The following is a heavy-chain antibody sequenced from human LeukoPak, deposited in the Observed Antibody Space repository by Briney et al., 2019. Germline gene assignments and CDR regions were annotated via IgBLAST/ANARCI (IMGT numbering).Heavy chain of an antibody. V-gene: IGHV3-23*01. D-gene: IGHD6-19*01. Sequence: GGSLRLSCAASGFTFSSYAMSWVRQAPGKGLEWVSGISGSGGSTYYADSVKGRFTISRDNSKNTLYLQMNSLRAEDTAVYYCAKDPGSGWYHSNYFDYWGQGTLVTVSS. CDR2: ISGSGGST. CDR3: AKDPGSGWYHSNYFDY. J-gene: IGHJ4*02. CDR1: GFTFSSYA.